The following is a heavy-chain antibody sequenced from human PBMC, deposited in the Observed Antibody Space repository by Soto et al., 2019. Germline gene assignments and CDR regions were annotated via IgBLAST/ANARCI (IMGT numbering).Heavy chain of an antibody. CDR2: IYYSGST. CDR1: GVSISSYC. V-gene: IGHV4-59*01. CDR3: ARGEDGNYYCCGMDV. D-gene: IGHD1-26*01. Sequence: PAETLSLTCAVSGVSISSYCWSWIRQPPGKGLEWAGDIYYSGSTNYNASLKSRGTISIDTSKNQFSLKLSSVTAEDTAVYYCARGEDGNYYCCGMDVWGQGTTVTVSS. J-gene: IGHJ6*02.